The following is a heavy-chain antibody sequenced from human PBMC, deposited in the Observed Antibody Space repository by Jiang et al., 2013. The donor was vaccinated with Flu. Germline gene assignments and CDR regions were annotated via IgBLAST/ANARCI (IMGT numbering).Heavy chain of an antibody. CDR2: ISAYNGNT. Sequence: GAEVKKPGASVKVSCKASGYTFTSYGISWVRQAPGQGLEWMGWISAYNGNTNYAQKLQGRVTMTTDTSTSTAYMELRSLRSDDTAVYYCARDREVALVPDVFDYWGQGTLVTVSS. CDR3: ARDREVALVPDVFDY. D-gene: IGHD2-2*01. J-gene: IGHJ4*02. CDR1: GYTFTSYG. V-gene: IGHV1-18*01.